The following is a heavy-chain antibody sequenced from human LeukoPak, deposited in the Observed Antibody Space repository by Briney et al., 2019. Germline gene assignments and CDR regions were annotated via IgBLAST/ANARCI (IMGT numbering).Heavy chain of an antibody. V-gene: IGHV4-34*09. D-gene: IGHD2-15*01. Sequence: SETLSLTCAVYGGSFSGYYWSWIRQPPGKGLEWIGEINHSGSTNYNPSLKSRVTISVDTSKNQFSLKLSSVTAADTAVYYCARESVGARPRDIVVVVAATRSQAYWYFDLWGRGTLVTVSS. CDR2: INHSGST. J-gene: IGHJ2*01. CDR1: GGSFSGYY. CDR3: ARESVGARPRDIVVVVAATRSQAYWYFDL.